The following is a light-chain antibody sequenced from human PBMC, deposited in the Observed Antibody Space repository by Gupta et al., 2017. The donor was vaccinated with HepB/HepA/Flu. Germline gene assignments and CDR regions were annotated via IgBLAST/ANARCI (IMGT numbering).Light chain of an antibody. Sequence: EIVLTQSPATLSLSPGARATLSCTASQSVNNYLAWFQQKPGQTPRLVMYDVSTRATGIPARFSGSGSGTDFTLTITGLEPEDFAVYYCQQRSNWPLTFGPGTKVDIK. V-gene: IGKV3-11*01. J-gene: IGKJ3*01. CDR3: QQRSNWPLT. CDR2: DVS. CDR1: QSVNNY.